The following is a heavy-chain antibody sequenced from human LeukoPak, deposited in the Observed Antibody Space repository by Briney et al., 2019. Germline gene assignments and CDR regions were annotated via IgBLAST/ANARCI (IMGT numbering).Heavy chain of an antibody. CDR1: GYTFTSYG. CDR2: ISAYNGNT. J-gene: IGHJ4*02. D-gene: IGHD5-18*01. Sequence: ASVKVSCKASGYTFTSYGISWVRQAPGQGLEWMGWISAYNGNTTYAQKLQGRVTMTTDTSTSTAYMELRSLRSDDTAVYYCARDHRGYSYGYRGTHFDYWGQGTLVTVSS. V-gene: IGHV1-18*01. CDR3: ARDHRGYSYGYRGTHFDY.